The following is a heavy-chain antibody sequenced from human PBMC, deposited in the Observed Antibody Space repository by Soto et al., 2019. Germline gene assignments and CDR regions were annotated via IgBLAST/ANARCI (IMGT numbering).Heavy chain of an antibody. V-gene: IGHV4-31*03. J-gene: IGHJ5*02. CDR1: GGSISSGDYY. CDR3: ARAGTTYYYGSHNWFDP. D-gene: IGHD3-10*01. CDR2: IYYSGST. Sequence: QVQLQESGPGLVKPSQTLSLTCSVSGGSISSGDYYWSWIRQHPGKGLEWIGYIYYSGSTKYNPSLKSRVIISVDTSKNQFSLKLSSVTAADTAVYYCARAGTTYYYGSHNWFDPWGQGTLVTVSS.